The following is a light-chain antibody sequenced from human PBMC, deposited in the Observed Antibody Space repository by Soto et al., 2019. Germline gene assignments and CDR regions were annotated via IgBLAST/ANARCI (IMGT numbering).Light chain of an antibody. J-gene: IGLJ1*01. CDR3: SSYTSSSTYV. CDR2: DVS. CDR1: SSDVGGYDY. V-gene: IGLV2-14*03. Sequence: QSVLTQPASVSGSPGQSIAISCTGTSSDVGGYDYVSWYQQHLGKAPKLMIYDVSNRPSGVSNRFSGSKSDNTASLTISGLQAEDEADYYCSSYTSSSTYVFGTGTKVTVL.